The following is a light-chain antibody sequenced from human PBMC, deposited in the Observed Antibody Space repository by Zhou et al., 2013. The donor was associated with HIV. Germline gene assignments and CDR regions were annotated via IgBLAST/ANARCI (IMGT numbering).Light chain of an antibody. J-gene: IGKJ2*01. Sequence: DIQMTQSPSIVSASVGSRVTITCRASQSINSWLAWFQQKPGKAPKLLIYKTSNLENGVPSRFTGSGSGTEFTLTINNLQPEDVAIYYCQQCYAYPYTFGPGTSWRSN. CDR2: KTS. CDR3: QQCYAYPYT. V-gene: IGKV1-5*03. CDR1: QSINSW.